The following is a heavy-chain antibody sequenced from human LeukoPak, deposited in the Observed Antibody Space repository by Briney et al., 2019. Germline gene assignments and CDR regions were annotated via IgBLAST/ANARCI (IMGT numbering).Heavy chain of an antibody. CDR2: ISRSGSTI. V-gene: IGHV3-48*02. J-gene: IGHJ4*02. D-gene: IGHD2-8*02. Sequence: GGSLRLSCAASGFTFSTYALNWVRQAPGKGLEWLSQISRSGSTIYYADSMKGRFTISRDNAKNSLYLQMNSLRDDDTAVYYCAFQSGGVLYWGQGTLVTVSS. CDR1: GFTFSTYA. CDR3: AFQSGGVLY.